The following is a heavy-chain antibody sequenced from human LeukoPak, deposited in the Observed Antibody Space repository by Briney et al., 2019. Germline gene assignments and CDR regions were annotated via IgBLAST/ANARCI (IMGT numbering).Heavy chain of an antibody. CDR3: ARGEWGNPPDY. V-gene: IGHV4-34*01. CDR1: GGSFSGYY. CDR2: INHSGST. Sequence: SETLSLTCAVYGGSFSGYYWSWIRQPPGKGLEWIGEINHSGSTNYNPSLKSRVTISVDTSKNQFSLKLSSVTAADTAVYYCARGEWGNPPDYWGQGTLVTVSS. D-gene: IGHD1-26*01. J-gene: IGHJ4*02.